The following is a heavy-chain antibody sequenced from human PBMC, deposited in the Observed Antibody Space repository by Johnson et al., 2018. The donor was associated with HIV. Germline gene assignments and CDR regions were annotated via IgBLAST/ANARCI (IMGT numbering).Heavy chain of an antibody. Sequence: VQLVESGGGLVKPGGSLRLSCAASGFTFSNAWISWVRQAPGKGLEWVGRIKSKTDGGTTDYAAPVKGRFTISRDDSKNTLDLQMNSLKTADTAVYYCTIDKRGLHLEAFDIWGQGTMVTVSS. D-gene: IGHD3-16*01. V-gene: IGHV3-15*01. CDR1: GFTFSNAW. CDR2: IKSKTDGGTT. J-gene: IGHJ3*02. CDR3: TIDKRGLHLEAFDI.